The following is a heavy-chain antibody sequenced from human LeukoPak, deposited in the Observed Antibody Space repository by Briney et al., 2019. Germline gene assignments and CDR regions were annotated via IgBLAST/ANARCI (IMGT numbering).Heavy chain of an antibody. V-gene: IGHV4-59*01. CDR1: GGSISSYY. D-gene: IGHD2-15*01. CDR3: ARDWAGYCSGGSCYSPAFDI. Sequence: SETLSLTCTVSGGSISSYYWSWIRQPPGKGLEWIGYIYYSGSTNYNPSLKSRVTISVDTSKNQFFLKLSSVTAADTAVYYCARDWAGYCSGGSCYSPAFDIWGQGTMVTVSS. J-gene: IGHJ3*02. CDR2: IYYSGST.